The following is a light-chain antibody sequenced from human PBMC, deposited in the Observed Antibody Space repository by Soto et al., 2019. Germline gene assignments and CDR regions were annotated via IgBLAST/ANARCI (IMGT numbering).Light chain of an antibody. CDR3: QQYGETPWT. V-gene: IGKV3-20*01. CDR1: QSVGSTY. Sequence: VVLAQSSGALSLSPGERDTRSCRSRQSVGSTYLAWYQQKPGQGPRLLIYGTFTRATGIPDRFSCSGSGTDFTLTISRLEPEDFAVYYCQQYGETPWTFSQGTKVDIK. CDR2: GTF. J-gene: IGKJ1*01.